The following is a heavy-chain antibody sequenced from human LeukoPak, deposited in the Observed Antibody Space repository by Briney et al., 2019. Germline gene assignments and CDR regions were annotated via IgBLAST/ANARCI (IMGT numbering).Heavy chain of an antibody. J-gene: IGHJ4*02. V-gene: IGHV3-48*01. CDR3: ARNQEIDYYDSSGFYWGVEY. CDR1: GFTFSAYS. D-gene: IGHD3-22*01. CDR2: ISGGGGTI. Sequence: GGSLRLSCAVSGFTFSAYSMNWVRQAPGKGLEWVAYISGGGGTIYYADSVKGRFTISRDNAKNSLYLQMDSLRAEDTAVYYCARNQEIDYYDSSGFYWGVEYWGQGTLVTVSS.